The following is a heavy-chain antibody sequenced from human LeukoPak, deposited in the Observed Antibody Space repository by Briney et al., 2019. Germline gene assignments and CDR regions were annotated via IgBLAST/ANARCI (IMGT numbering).Heavy chain of an antibody. CDR1: GFTFSSYL. V-gene: IGHV3-7*01. CDR2: IKQDGSEK. J-gene: IGHJ4*02. CDR3: ARGQYYFDY. Sequence: GASLRLSCAASGFTFSSYLMSWVRQAPGKGLGWVANIKQDGSEKYYVDSVKGRFTISRDNAKNSLYLQMNSLRAEDTAVYYCARGQYYFDYWGQGTLVTVSS.